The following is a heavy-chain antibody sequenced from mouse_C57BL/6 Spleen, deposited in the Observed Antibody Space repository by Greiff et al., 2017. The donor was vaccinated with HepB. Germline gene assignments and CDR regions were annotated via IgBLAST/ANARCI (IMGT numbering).Heavy chain of an antibody. CDR2: INPNNGGT. Sequence: EVQLQQSGPELVKPGASVKIPCKASGYTFTDYNMDWVKQSHGKSLEWIGDINPNNGGTIYNQKFKGKATLTVDKSSSTAYMELRSLTSEDTAVYYCARSRAAYYSNYDWYFDVWGTGTTVTVSS. V-gene: IGHV1-18*01. CDR3: ARSRAAYYSNYDWYFDV. CDR1: GYTFTDYN. J-gene: IGHJ1*03. D-gene: IGHD2-5*01.